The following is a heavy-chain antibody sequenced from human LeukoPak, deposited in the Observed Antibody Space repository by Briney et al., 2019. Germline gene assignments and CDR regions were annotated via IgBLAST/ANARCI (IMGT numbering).Heavy chain of an antibody. CDR2: IWYEGSNK. V-gene: IGHV3-33*08. D-gene: IGHD5-12*01. CDR1: GFTFSSYG. J-gene: IGHJ4*02. CDR3: VRDIGGFYRGYGDS. Sequence: GGSLRLSCAASGFTFSSYGMHWVRQAPGKGLEWVAVIWYEGSNKYYGDSVKGRFTISRDNSKNSLYLQMDSLRVEDTAVYYCVRDIGGFYRGYGDSWGQGTLVTVSS.